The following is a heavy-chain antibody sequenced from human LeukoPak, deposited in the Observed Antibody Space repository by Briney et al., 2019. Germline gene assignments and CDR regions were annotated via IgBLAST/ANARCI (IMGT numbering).Heavy chain of an antibody. D-gene: IGHD5-12*01. J-gene: IGHJ5*02. V-gene: IGHV3-53*01. CDR3: AREATGRGFWFDP. CDR2: IYSGGST. CDR1: GFTVSSNY. Sequence: PGGSLRLSCAASGFTVSSNYMSWVRQAPGKGLEWVSVIYSGGSTYYADSVKGRFTISRDNPKNTLYLQMNSLRAEDTAVYYYAREATGRGFWFDPWGQGTLVTVSS.